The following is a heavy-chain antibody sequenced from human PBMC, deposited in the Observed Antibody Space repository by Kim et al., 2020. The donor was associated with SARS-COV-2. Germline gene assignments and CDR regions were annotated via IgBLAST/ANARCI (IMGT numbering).Heavy chain of an antibody. D-gene: IGHD6-19*01. CDR3: ARAGGAVAGTGPRAFDY. Sequence: ASVKVSCKASGYTFTSYAMHWVRQAPGQRLEWMGWINAGNGNTKYSQKFQGRVTITRDTSASTAYMELSSLRSEDTAVYYCARAGGAVAGTGPRAFDYWGQGTLVTVSS. V-gene: IGHV1-3*01. J-gene: IGHJ4*02. CDR2: INAGNGNT. CDR1: GYTFTSYA.